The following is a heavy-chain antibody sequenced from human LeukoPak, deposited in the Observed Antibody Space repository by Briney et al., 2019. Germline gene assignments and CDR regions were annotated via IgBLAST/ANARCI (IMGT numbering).Heavy chain of an antibody. CDR3: AKDRRQWELLWGYFDY. CDR1: GFAFSSYG. V-gene: IGHV3-33*06. Sequence: PVGSLRLSCAASGFAFSSYGMHWVRQAPGKGLEWVAVIWYDGSNKYYADSVKGRFTISRDNSKNTLHLQMNSLRAEDTAVYYCAKDRRQWELLWGYFDYWGQGTLVTVSS. D-gene: IGHD1-26*01. J-gene: IGHJ4*02. CDR2: IWYDGSNK.